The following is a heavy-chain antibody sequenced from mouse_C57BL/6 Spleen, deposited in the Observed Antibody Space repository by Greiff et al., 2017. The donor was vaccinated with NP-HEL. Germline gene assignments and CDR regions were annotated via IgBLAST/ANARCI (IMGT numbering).Heavy chain of an antibody. Sequence: QVQLQQSGAELARPGASVKLSCKASGYTFTSYGISWVKQRTGQGLEWIGEIYPRSGNTYYNEKFKGKATLTADKSSSTAYMELRSLTSEDSAVYFCARGTTVVATNPDFDYWGQGTTLTVSS. CDR1: GYTFTSYG. J-gene: IGHJ2*01. V-gene: IGHV1-81*01. CDR2: IYPRSGNT. D-gene: IGHD1-1*01. CDR3: ARGTTVVATNPDFDY.